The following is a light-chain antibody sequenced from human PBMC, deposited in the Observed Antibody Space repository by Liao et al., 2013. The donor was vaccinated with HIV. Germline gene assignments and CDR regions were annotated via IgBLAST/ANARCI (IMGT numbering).Light chain of an antibody. J-gene: IGLJ2*01. CDR1: NIGSKR. CDR2: YNN. CDR3: QVWDDSSYHIV. V-gene: IGLV3-21*04. Sequence: SYVLTQPPSVSVAPGKTARITCGGNNIGSKRVHWYQQQPGQAPVVVIFYNNDRPSGIPERFSGSNSGNTATLTISRVEAGDEADYYCQVWDDSSYHIVFGGGTKLTVL.